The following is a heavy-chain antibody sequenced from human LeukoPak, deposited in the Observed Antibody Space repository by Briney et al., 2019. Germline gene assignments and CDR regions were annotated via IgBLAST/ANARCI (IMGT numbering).Heavy chain of an antibody. CDR1: GGSISSYY. CDR3: ARSSLMVGATLFDY. V-gene: IGHV4-59*08. Sequence: SETLSLTCTVSGGSISSYYWSWIRQPPATGLEWTGYIYYSGSTNYNPSLKSRVTISVDTSKNQFSLKLSSVTAADTAVYYCARSSLMVGATLFDYWGQGTLVTVSS. J-gene: IGHJ4*02. CDR2: IYYSGST. D-gene: IGHD1-26*01.